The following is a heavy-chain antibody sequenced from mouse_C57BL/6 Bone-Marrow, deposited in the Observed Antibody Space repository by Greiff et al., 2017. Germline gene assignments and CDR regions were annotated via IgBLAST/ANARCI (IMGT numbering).Heavy chain of an antibody. CDR3: ATTGTEWFAY. D-gene: IGHD4-1*02. Sequence: VKLMESGAELVRPGTSVKVSCKASGYAFTHYLIEWVKQRPGQGLEWIGVINPGSGGTNYNEKFKGKATLTADKSSSTAYMQLSSLTSEDSAVYFCATTGTEWFAYWGQGTLVTVSA. CDR2: INPGSGGT. V-gene: IGHV1-54*01. J-gene: IGHJ3*01. CDR1: GYAFTHYL.